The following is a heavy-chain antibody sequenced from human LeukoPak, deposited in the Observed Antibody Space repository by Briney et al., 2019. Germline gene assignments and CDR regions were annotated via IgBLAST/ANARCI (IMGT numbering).Heavy chain of an antibody. D-gene: IGHD6-19*01. Sequence: GGSLRLSCAASGFTFSSYSMNWVRQAPGKGLEWVSSISSSSSYIYYADSVKGRFTISRDNAKNSLYLQTNSLRAEDTAVYYCARSYRSGGFDPWGQGTLVTVSS. V-gene: IGHV3-21*01. J-gene: IGHJ5*02. CDR1: GFTFSSYS. CDR2: ISSSSSYI. CDR3: ARSYRSGGFDP.